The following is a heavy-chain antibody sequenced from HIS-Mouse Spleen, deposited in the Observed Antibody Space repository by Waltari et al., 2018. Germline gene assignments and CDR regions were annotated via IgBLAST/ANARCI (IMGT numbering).Heavy chain of an antibody. CDR2: IYYSGST. V-gene: IGHV4-39*07. D-gene: IGHD6-13*01. J-gene: IGHJ2*01. CDR3: AREIPYSSSWYDWYFDL. Sequence: QLQLQESGPGLVKPSETLSLTCTVSGGSISSSSYYWGWIRQPPGKGLEWIGSIYYSGSTYYNPSLKIRVTISVDTSKNQFSLKLSSVTAADTAVYYCAREIPYSSSWYDWYFDLWGRGTRVTVSS. CDR1: GGSISSSSYY.